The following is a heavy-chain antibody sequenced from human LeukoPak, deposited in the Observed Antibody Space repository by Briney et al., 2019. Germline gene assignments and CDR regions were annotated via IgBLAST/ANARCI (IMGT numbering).Heavy chain of an antibody. CDR3: ARQEGIARGFFDY. CDR1: GGSISCSSYY. CDR2: IYYSGST. V-gene: IGHV4-39*01. Sequence: SETLSLTCTVSGGSISCSSYYWGWIRQPPGKGLEWIGSIYYSGSTYYNPSLKSRVTISVDTSKNQFSLKLSSVTAADTAVYYCARQEGIARGFFDYWGQGILVTVSS. D-gene: IGHD6-13*01. J-gene: IGHJ4*02.